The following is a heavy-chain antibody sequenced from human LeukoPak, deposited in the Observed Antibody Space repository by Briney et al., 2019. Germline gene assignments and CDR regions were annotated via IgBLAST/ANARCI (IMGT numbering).Heavy chain of an antibody. CDR1: GGSFSGYY. D-gene: IGHD2-2*01. CDR2: INHSGST. V-gene: IGHV4-34*01. J-gene: IGHJ6*03. Sequence: PSETLSLTCAVYGGSFSGYYWSWVPQPPGKGLEWIGEINHSGSTSYNPSLKSRVTMSVDTSKNQFSLKLSSVTAADTAVYYCARCDSTSWPFYYYMDVWGKGTTVTVS. CDR3: ARCDSTSWPFYYYMDV.